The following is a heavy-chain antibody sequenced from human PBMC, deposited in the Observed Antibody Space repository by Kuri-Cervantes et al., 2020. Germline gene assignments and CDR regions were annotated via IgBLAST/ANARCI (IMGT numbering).Heavy chain of an antibody. V-gene: IGHV3-74*01. CDR3: ARDNSIVAAAGNDAFDI. D-gene: IGHD6-13*01. CDR1: GFTFSSSW. CDR2: ISSDGSSF. Sequence: LSLTGAASGFTFSSSWMHWVRQAPGKGLVWVSRISSDGSSFSHADSVKGRFTISRDNSKNTLYLQMNSLRAEDTAVYYCARDNSIVAAAGNDAFDIWGQGTMVTVSS. J-gene: IGHJ3*02.